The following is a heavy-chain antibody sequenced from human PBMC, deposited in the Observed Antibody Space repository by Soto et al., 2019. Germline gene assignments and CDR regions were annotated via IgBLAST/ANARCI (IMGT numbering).Heavy chain of an antibody. CDR2: IDPSDSYT. Sequence: PGASLKISCKGSGYSFTSYWISWVRQMPGKGLEWMGRIDPSDSYTNYSPSFQGHVTISADKSISTAYLQWSSLKASDTAMYYCAGRYCSSTSCYYYYGMDVWGQGTTVTVSS. D-gene: IGHD2-2*01. CDR3: AGRYCSSTSCYYYYGMDV. V-gene: IGHV5-10-1*01. J-gene: IGHJ6*02. CDR1: GYSFTSYW.